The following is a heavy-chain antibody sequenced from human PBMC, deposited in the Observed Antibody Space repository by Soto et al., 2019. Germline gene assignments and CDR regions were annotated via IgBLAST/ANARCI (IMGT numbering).Heavy chain of an antibody. CDR3: ARHDYGGFGL. Sequence: PSETLSLTCTVSGGSISRSSYYWGWIRQPPGKGLEWIGSIYYSGSTYYNPSLKNRVTISVDTSKKQLSLKLSSMTAADTAVYYCARHDYGGFGLWGQGTLVTVS. J-gene: IGHJ4*02. CDR2: IYYSGST. CDR1: GGSISRSSYY. V-gene: IGHV4-39*01. D-gene: IGHD4-17*01.